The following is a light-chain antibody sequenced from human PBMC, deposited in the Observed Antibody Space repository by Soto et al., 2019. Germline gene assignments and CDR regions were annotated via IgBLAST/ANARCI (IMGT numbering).Light chain of an antibody. V-gene: IGKV3-15*01. J-gene: IGKJ1*01. CDR1: QSVSSN. CDR2: GAS. CDR3: QQYNNWPPWT. Sequence: EIVMTQSPVTLSVPPGERATLSCRASQSVSSNLAWYQQKPGQAPRLLIFGASTRAAGIPARFSGSGSGTEFTLTISSLQSEDFAFYSCQQYNNWPPWTFGQGTKVEIK.